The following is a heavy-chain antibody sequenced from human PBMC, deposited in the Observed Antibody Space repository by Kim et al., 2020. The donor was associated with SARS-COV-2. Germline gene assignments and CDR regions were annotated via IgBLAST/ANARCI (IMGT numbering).Heavy chain of an antibody. CDR3: AKDHLRYSYGLGDY. Sequence: GGSLRLSCAASGFTFDNYAMHWVRQAPGKGLEWVSGISWNSGSIGYADSVKGRFTISRDNAKNSLYLQMNSLRAEDTALYYCAKDHLRYSYGLGDYWGQGTLVTVSS. CDR1: GFTFDNYA. J-gene: IGHJ4*02. CDR2: ISWNSGSI. D-gene: IGHD5-18*01. V-gene: IGHV3-9*01.